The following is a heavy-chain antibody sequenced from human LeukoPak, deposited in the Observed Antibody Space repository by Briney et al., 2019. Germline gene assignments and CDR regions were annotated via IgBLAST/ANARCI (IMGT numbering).Heavy chain of an antibody. CDR1: GGSFSGYY. CDR2: INHSGST. J-gene: IGHJ4*02. CDR3: AKDRRMVATFSYFDY. Sequence: PSETLSLTCAVYGGSFSGYYWSWIRQPPGKGLEWIGEINHSGSTYYNPSLKGRVTISVDTSKNQFSLKLSSVTAADTAVYYCAKDRRMVATFSYFDYWGQGTLVTVSS. V-gene: IGHV4-34*01. D-gene: IGHD5-12*01.